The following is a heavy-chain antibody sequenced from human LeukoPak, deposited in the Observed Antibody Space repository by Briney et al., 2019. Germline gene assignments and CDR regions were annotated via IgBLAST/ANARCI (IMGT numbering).Heavy chain of an antibody. CDR2: IFYSGRT. CDR1: GGSISSSTYY. Sequence: SETLSLTCTVSGGSISSSTYYWGWIRQPPGKGLEWIGGIFYSGRTYCNPSLKSRVTMSVDTSKNQFSLRLSSVNAADTAVYYCARDILATSIEAPYYWGQGTLVTVSS. CDR3: ARDILATSIEAPYY. V-gene: IGHV4-39*07. J-gene: IGHJ4*02. D-gene: IGHD6-13*01.